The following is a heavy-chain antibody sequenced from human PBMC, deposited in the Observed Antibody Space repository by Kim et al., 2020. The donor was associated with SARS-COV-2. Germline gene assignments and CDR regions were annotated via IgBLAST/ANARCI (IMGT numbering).Heavy chain of an antibody. Sequence: GGSLRLSCAASGFTFRSYAMSWVRRAPGKGLEWVSTISDSAGRTDDADSVKGRFTISRDNSKNTLYLQMNSLRAEDTAVYYCAKEGGSSWDFDYWGQGTLVTVSS. D-gene: IGHD6-13*01. J-gene: IGHJ4*02. V-gene: IGHV3-23*01. CDR2: ISDSAGRT. CDR3: AKEGGSSWDFDY. CDR1: GFTFRSYA.